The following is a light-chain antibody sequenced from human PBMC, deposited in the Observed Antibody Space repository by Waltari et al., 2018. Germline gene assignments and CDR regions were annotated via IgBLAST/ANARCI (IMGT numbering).Light chain of an antibody. V-gene: IGLV2-8*01. J-gene: IGLJ2*01. CDR2: EVS. Sequence: QSALTQPPSASGSPGQSVTISCTGTSSDVGGYNYVSWYQQHPGKVPKLMIYEVSKRPSGVPDRFSGSKSGNTASLTVSGLQAEDEADYYCSSFADNSNVVFGGGTYLTVL. CDR3: SSFADNSNVV. CDR1: SSDVGGYNY.